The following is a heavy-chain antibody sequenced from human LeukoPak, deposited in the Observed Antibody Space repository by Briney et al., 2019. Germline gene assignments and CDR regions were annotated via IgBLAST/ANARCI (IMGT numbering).Heavy chain of an antibody. V-gene: IGHV3-21*01. CDR1: DFTFSSYS. J-gene: IGHJ5*02. CDR3: ARDKTTVTTRNWFDP. Sequence: GGSLRLFCAASDFTFSSYSMNWVRQAPGKGLEWVSYISSSSSDIYYAASVKGRCTITRDNAKNSLYLQMNSLRADDTAVDYCARDKTTVTTRNWFDPWGQGTLVTVSS. CDR2: ISSSSSDI. D-gene: IGHD4-11*01.